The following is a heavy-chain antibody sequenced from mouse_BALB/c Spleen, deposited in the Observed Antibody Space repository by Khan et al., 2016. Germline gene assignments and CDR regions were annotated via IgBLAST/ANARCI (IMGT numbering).Heavy chain of an antibody. D-gene: IGHD6-2*01. Sequence: QVQLKESGPGLVAPSQSLSITCTVSGFSLTDFGVNWVRQPPGKGLEWLGMMWGDGSTHYNSALNSRLSISKDNSMRQVSFKRNSRQTVSTARYYCARDLWRGDWGQVTLVTVPA. V-gene: IGHV2-6-7*01. CDR2: MWGDGST. CDR3: ARDLWRGD. CDR1: GFSLTDFG. J-gene: IGHJ3*01.